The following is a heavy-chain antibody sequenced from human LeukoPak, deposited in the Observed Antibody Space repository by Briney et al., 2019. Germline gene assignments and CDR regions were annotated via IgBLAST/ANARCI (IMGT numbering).Heavy chain of an antibody. CDR1: GFPLTTSGVG. Sequence: SGPTLVKPTQTLTLTCTFSGFPLTTSGVGVGWIRQPPGKALEWLALIYWNDDKHYSPSLSSRLTITKDTFKNQVVLTMTNMDPVDTATYYCVEGHYDVLTAYSTPFYSWGQGTLVTVSS. J-gene: IGHJ5*01. CDR2: IYWNDDK. D-gene: IGHD3-9*01. V-gene: IGHV2-5*01. CDR3: VEGHYDVLTAYSTPFYS.